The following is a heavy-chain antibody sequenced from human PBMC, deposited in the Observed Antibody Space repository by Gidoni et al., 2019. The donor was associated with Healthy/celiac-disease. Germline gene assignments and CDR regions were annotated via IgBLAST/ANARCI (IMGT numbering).Heavy chain of an antibody. CDR3: ARSHNSGYEPGRVFDY. D-gene: IGHD5-12*01. CDR2: IYYSGST. Sequence: QVQLQESGPGLVKPSETLSLTCTVSGGSISSYYWSWIRQPPGKGLEWIGYIYYSGSTNYNPSLKSRVTISVDTSKNQFSLKLSSVTAADTAVYYCARSHNSGYEPGRVFDYWGQGTLVTVSS. V-gene: IGHV4-59*01. CDR1: GGSISSYY. J-gene: IGHJ4*02.